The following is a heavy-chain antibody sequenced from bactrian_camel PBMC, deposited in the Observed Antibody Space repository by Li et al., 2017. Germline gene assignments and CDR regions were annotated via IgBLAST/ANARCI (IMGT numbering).Heavy chain of an antibody. V-gene: IGHV3S55*01. CDR1: AMANIGYT. J-gene: IGHJ4*01. D-gene: IGHD1*01. Sequence: HVQLVESGGGSVQAGGSLRLSCDASAMANIGYTIELACMAWYRQVPGKEREFVSGTDSSRRTNYADSVKGRFTISRANAKNAIVLQMNSLKPDDAATYYCAATKYGDGCPAGDWTAKTQGDPGHRL. CDR2: TDSSRRT.